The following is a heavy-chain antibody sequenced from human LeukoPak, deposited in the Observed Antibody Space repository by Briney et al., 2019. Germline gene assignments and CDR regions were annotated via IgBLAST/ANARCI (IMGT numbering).Heavy chain of an antibody. Sequence: ASVKVSCKASGYTFTSDGISWVRQAPGQGLECMGWISAYNGNTNYAQKLQGRVTVTTDTSTSTAYMELRSLRSDDTAVYYCARDPGERPADNYYYYGMDVWGKGTTVTVSS. D-gene: IGHD2-2*01. CDR1: GYTFTSDG. CDR2: ISAYNGNT. J-gene: IGHJ6*04. V-gene: IGHV1-18*04. CDR3: ARDPGERPADNYYYYGMDV.